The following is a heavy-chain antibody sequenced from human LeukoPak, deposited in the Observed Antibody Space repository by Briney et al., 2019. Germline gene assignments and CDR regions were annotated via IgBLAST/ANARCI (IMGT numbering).Heavy chain of an antibody. J-gene: IGHJ5*02. CDR1: GYSITSGYY. V-gene: IGHV4-38-2*01. Sequence: SETLSLTCAVSGYSITSGYYWGWIRQPPGKGLEWIGSIYHSGRTYYNPSLKSRVTISVDTSKNQFSLKLSSVTAADTAVYYCARLLVVGGLGSWGQGILVTVSS. D-gene: IGHD1-26*01. CDR2: IYHSGRT. CDR3: ARLLVVGGLGS.